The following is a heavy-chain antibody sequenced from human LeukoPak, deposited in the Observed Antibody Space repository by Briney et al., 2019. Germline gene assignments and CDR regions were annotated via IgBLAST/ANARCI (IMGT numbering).Heavy chain of an antibody. D-gene: IGHD6-6*01. CDR3: AGGESEYSSSGDFAY. CDR2: ISSSSTTI. CDR1: GFTFSTHS. Sequence: GGSLRLSCAASGFTFSTHSMNWVRQAPGRGLEWVSYISSSSTTIYYADSVRGRFTISRDNAQDSLYLQLNSLRAEDTAVYYCAGGESEYSSSGDFAYWGQGTLVTVSS. V-gene: IGHV3-48*01. J-gene: IGHJ4*02.